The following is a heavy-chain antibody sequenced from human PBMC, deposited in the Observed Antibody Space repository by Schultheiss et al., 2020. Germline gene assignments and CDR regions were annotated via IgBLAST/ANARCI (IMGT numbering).Heavy chain of an antibody. V-gene: IGHV4-59*01. D-gene: IGHD3-22*01. CDR2: IYYRGST. Sequence: SQTLSLTCTVSGASISRYYWSWIRQSPGKGLEWIGYIYYRGSTSYYPSLKSRVTISVDTSKNQFSLRLSSVTAADTAVYYCARVYHYDTSGYRYYFDYWGQGTLVTVSS. CDR1: GASISRYY. J-gene: IGHJ4*02. CDR3: ARVYHYDTSGYRYYFDY.